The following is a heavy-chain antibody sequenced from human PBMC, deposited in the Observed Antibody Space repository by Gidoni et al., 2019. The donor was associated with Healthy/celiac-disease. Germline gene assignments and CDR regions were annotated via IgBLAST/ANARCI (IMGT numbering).Heavy chain of an antibody. CDR2: ISSSSSYI. J-gene: IGHJ4*02. D-gene: IGHD3-16*01. Sequence: EVQLVESGGGLVKPGGSLRLSCAASGFTFSSYSMNWVRQAPGKGLEWVSSISSSSSYIYYADSVKGRFTISRDNAKNSLYLQMNSLRAEDTAVYYCASLPSGVAAPDYWGQGTLVTVSS. V-gene: IGHV3-21*01. CDR3: ASLPSGVAAPDY. CDR1: GFTFSSYS.